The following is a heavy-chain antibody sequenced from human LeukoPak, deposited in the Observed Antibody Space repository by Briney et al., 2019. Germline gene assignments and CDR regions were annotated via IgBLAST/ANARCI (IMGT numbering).Heavy chain of an antibody. D-gene: IGHD3-3*01. V-gene: IGHV4-39*01. CDR1: GGSISSSGYY. CDR2: IYYSGST. Sequence: SEXXXLXCXVSGGSISSSGYYXXXXXQXXXXXXXWXGXIYYSGSTYYDPALKSRVTISVDTSKNQFSLKLSSVTAADTAVYYCARHLSIFGVVTSTSDAFDIWGQGTMVTVSS. CDR3: ARHLSIFGVVTSTSDAFDI. J-gene: IGHJ3*02.